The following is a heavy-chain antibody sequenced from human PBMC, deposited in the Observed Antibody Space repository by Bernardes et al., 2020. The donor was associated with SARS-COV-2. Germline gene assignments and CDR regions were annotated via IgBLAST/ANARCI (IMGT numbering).Heavy chain of an antibody. V-gene: IGHV4-39*02. CDR2: LSYGGNT. J-gene: IGHJ4*02. Sequence: SETLSLTCSVSGDSINSASYRWGWLRQAPGKGLEWIGSLSYGGNTYYTTSLRSRVTMSADTSNTQFSLRLTSVTAADTAVYYCAKDRGGSYYAGDWGQGTLVTVSS. CDR3: AKDRGGSYYAGD. CDR1: GDSINSASYR. D-gene: IGHD1-26*01.